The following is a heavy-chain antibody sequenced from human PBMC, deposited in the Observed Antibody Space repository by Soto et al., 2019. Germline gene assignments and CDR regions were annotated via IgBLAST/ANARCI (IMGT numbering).Heavy chain of an antibody. CDR2: MSYDGNSK. Sequence: QVQLVECGGGVVQPGRSLRLSCAAYGFTFSSYSMHWVRQAPGKGLAWVAAMSYDGNSKYFADSVRRRFTISRDNSKNTLSLQMNSLGAEDSAVYYCARGRTVRDHDDFDLWGQGTLVTVSS. CDR1: GFTFSSYS. J-gene: IGHJ4*02. D-gene: IGHD2-21*01. CDR3: ARGRTVRDHDDFDL. V-gene: IGHV3-30-3*01.